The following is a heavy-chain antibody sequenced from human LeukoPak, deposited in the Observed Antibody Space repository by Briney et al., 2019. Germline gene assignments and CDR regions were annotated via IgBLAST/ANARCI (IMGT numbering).Heavy chain of an antibody. V-gene: IGHV3-74*03. CDR2: INNDGSST. Sequence: PGGSLRLSCAASGFTFSNSWMHWVRQVPGKGLVWVSHINNDGSSTTYADSVKGRFTISRDNAKRTLDLQMNSLRPDDTAVYYCATFDMCWGQGTLVTVSS. CDR1: GFTFSNSW. D-gene: IGHD3-10*01. J-gene: IGHJ4*02. CDR3: ATFDMC.